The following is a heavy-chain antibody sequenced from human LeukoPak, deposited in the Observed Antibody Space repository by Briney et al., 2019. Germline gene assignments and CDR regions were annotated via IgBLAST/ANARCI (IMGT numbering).Heavy chain of an antibody. CDR3: ARQGDWIDY. CDR1: GYTFTSYT. J-gene: IGHJ4*02. V-gene: IGHV1-18*01. D-gene: IGHD2-21*02. Sequence: ASVKVSCKASGYTFTSYTINWVRQAPGQGLEWMGGISAYSTNTNYAQKVQGRVFMTTDTSTSTAYMELRSLRSDDTAVYYCARQGDWIDYWGQGTLVTVSS. CDR2: ISAYSTNT.